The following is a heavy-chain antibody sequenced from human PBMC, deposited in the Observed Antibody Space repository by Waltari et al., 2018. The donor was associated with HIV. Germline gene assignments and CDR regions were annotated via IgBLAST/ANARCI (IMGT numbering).Heavy chain of an antibody. V-gene: IGHV3-23*01. D-gene: IGHD2-15*01. Sequence: EVQLLESGGGLVQPGGSLRVSCAASGFTFSRHVMSWVRQAQGKGLEWVSDISDSGGSAYYADSVRGRFTISRDNSKNTLYLQMNSLRAEETAVYYCANGGARWSFDYWGQGTLVTVSS. CDR1: GFTFSRHV. J-gene: IGHJ4*02. CDR3: ANGGARWSFDY. CDR2: ISDSGGSA.